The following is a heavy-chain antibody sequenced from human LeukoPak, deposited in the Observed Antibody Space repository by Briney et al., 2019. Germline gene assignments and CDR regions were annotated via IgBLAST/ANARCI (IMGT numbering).Heavy chain of an antibody. Sequence: SETLSLTCTVSGGSISSYYWSWIRQPPGKGLEWIGYIYYSGSTNCNPSLKSRASISADTSKNQFSLKLTSVTAADTALYYCSRGRDQSKTGDYWGQGTLVTVSS. V-gene: IGHV4-59*12. CDR1: GGSISSYY. D-gene: IGHD2-2*01. CDR3: SRGRDQSKTGDY. CDR2: IYYSGST. J-gene: IGHJ4*02.